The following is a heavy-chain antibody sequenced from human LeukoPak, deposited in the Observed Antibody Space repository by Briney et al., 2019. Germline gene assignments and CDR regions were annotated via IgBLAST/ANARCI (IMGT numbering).Heavy chain of an antibody. J-gene: IGHJ4*02. D-gene: IGHD3-10*01. CDR2: IYTSGST. CDR1: GGSISSYY. V-gene: IGHV4-4*07. Sequence: PSETLSLTCTVSGGSISSYYWSWIRQPAGKGLEWIGRIYTSGSTNYNPSLKSRVTMSVDTSKNQFSLKLSSVTAADTAVYYCARDTPKVTVRGARDSKFDYWGQGTLVTVSS. CDR3: ARDTPKVTVRGARDSKFDY.